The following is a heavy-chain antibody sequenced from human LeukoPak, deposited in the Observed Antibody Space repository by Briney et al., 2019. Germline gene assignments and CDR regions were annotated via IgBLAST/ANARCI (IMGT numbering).Heavy chain of an antibody. CDR2: IIPIFGTA. J-gene: IGHJ3*02. CDR3: ARGVFDDILTGYYPPFDI. Sequence: ASVTVSCTASGGTFSSYAISRVRQAPGQGLEWMGGIIPIFGTANYAQKFQGRVTITADESTSTAYMELSSLRSEDTAVYYCARGVFDDILTGYYPPFDIWGQGTMVTVSS. CDR1: GGTFSSYA. D-gene: IGHD3-9*01. V-gene: IGHV1-69*13.